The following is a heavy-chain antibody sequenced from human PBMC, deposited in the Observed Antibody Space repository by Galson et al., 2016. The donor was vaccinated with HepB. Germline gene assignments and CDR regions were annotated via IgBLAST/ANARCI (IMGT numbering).Heavy chain of an antibody. V-gene: IGHV2-5*02. CDR3: AHSLSTVGGFDP. CDR2: IYWDDDK. D-gene: IGHD1-26*01. Sequence: ALVKPTQTLTLTCTFSGFSLSPSEVAVGWIRQPPGKALEWPALIYWDDDKRYNASLKSRLTVNKDTSKNQVVLKMTNMDPVDTGTYYCAHSLSTVGGFDPWGQGTLVTVSS. J-gene: IGHJ5*02. CDR1: GFSLSPSEVA.